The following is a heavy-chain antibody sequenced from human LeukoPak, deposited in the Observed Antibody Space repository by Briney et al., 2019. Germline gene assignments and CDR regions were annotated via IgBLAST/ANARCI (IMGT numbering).Heavy chain of an antibody. Sequence: PRGSLRLSCAASGFTFSSYSMNWVRQAPGKGLEWVSSISSSSSYIYYADSVKGRFTISRDNAKNSLYLQMNSLRAEDTAVYYCARDYDILTGYSSPYYFDYWGQGTLVTVSS. CDR3: ARDYDILTGYSSPYYFDY. D-gene: IGHD3-9*01. J-gene: IGHJ4*02. V-gene: IGHV3-21*04. CDR2: ISSSSSYI. CDR1: GFTFSSYS.